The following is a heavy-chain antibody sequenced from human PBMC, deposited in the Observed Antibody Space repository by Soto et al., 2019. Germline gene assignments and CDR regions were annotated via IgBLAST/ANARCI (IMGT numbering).Heavy chain of an antibody. J-gene: IGHJ4*02. V-gene: IGHV3-66*01. D-gene: IGHD3-22*01. CDR1: RFTATSNY. Sequence: SGGSLRLSCAASRFTATSNYMTWVRQAPGKGLEWVSVIYSGGSTYYADSVKGRFTISRDNSKNTLYLQMNSLRVEDTAVYYCARGITMTFDYWGRGTLVTVSS. CDR3: ARGITMTFDY. CDR2: IYSGGST.